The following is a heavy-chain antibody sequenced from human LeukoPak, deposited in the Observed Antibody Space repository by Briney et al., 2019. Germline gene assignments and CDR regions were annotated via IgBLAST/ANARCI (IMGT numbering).Heavy chain of an antibody. CDR1: GFTFSSYA. J-gene: IGHJ4*02. CDR2: LRGDGSK. CDR3: AKASWVSSADAVV. Sequence: GGSLRLSCAASGFTFSSYAMNWVRQAPARGLEWVASLRGDGSKFYADSVKGRFTLSRDEYRNTVYLQLTYLRVEDTAVYYCAKASWVSSADAVVWGQGTPVTVSS. D-gene: IGHD3-16*01. V-gene: IGHV3-23*01.